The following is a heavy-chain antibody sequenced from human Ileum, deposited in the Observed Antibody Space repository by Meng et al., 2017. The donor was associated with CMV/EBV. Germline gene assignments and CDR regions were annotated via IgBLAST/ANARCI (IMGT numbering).Heavy chain of an antibody. V-gene: IGHV7-4-1*02. Sequence: SGNSISSYGINWVREAPGHRLEWMGWIETRTGNHAYAPDFTGRFVFSMDTSVSTAYLEISSLRAEDTAVYCCTRGAGAHTAKYDFWGRGTLVTVSS. CDR2: IETRTGNH. J-gene: IGHJ4*02. D-gene: IGHD5-18*01. CDR1: GNSISSYG. CDR3: TRGAGAHTAKYDF.